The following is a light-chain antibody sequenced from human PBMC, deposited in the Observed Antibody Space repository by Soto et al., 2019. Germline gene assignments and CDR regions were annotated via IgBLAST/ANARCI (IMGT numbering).Light chain of an antibody. J-gene: IGKJ1*01. V-gene: IGKV3-20*01. CDR2: CAS. Sequence: EVVLTQSPGSLSLSPGQRATLSCRASQSVDSTFFDWYQMKPGQAPRLLIYCASKRATGIPDRFSGSGSGTDFTIIISRLEPEDFAVYYCQQYMSSVTFGQGTKVEI. CDR1: QSVDSTF. CDR3: QQYMSSVT.